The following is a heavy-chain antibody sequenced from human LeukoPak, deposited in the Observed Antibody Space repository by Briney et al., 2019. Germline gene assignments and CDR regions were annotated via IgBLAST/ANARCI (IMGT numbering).Heavy chain of an antibody. CDR3: ARTRDAFDM. CDR1: GGTFSTYA. Sequence: SVKVSCKASGGTFSTYAISWVRQAPGQGLEWMGGIVPIFGTANYAQKFQGRVTITTVQSTSTAYMELTSLRSEDTAVYYCARTRDAFDMWGQGTMVTVSS. J-gene: IGHJ3*02. V-gene: IGHV1-69*05. CDR2: IVPIFGTA.